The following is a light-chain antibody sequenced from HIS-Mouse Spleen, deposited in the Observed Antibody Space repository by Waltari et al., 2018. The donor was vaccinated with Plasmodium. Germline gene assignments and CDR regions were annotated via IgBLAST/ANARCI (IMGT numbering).Light chain of an antibody. Sequence: SYELTQPPSVSVSPGQTARITCSGDALPKQYAYWYQQKSGQAPVLVIYEVSKRPSGIPERFSGSSSGTMATLTISGAQVEDEADYYCYSTDSSGNHRVFGGGTKLTVL. J-gene: IGLJ3*02. CDR3: YSTDSSGNHRV. CDR2: EVS. CDR1: ALPKQY. V-gene: IGLV3-10*01.